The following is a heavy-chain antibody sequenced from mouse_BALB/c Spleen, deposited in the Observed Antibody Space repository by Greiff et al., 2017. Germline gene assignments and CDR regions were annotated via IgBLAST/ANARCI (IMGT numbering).Heavy chain of an antibody. CDR2: IYPGDGDT. D-gene: IGHD1-2*01. CDR1: GYAFSSYW. Sequence: QVQLKQSGAELVRPGSSVKISCKASGYAFSSYWMNWVKQRPGQGLEWIGQIYPGDGDTNYNGKFKGKATLTADKSSSTAYMQLSSLTSEDSAVYFCARLLRLRAMDYWGQGTSVTVSS. V-gene: IGHV1-80*01. CDR3: ARLLRLRAMDY. J-gene: IGHJ4*01.